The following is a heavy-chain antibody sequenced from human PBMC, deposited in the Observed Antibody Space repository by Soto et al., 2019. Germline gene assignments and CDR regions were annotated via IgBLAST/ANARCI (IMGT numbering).Heavy chain of an antibody. CDR2: INTDGTTT. D-gene: IGHD3-3*01. J-gene: IGHJ4*02. CDR3: ARGGLEPVDY. V-gene: IGHV3-74*01. Sequence: EVQLVESRGDLVQPGGSLRLSCAASGFTFSNYWMHWVRQAPGKGLMWVSRINTDGTTTSHADSVKGRFTISRDNAKNTLYLDMNSLRAEDTAVYYCARGGLEPVDYWGQGTLVTVSS. CDR1: GFTFSNYW.